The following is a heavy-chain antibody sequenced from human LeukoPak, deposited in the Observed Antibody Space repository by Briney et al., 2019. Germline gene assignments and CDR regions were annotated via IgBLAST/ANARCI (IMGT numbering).Heavy chain of an antibody. CDR3: ARPYDSSGYTYGMDV. Sequence: SVKVSCEASGGTFSSYAISWVRQAPGQGLEWMGGIIPIFGTANYAQKFQGRVTITADESTSTAYMELSSLRSEDTAVYYCARPYDSSGYTYGMDVWGQGTTVTVSS. V-gene: IGHV1-69*13. D-gene: IGHD3-22*01. CDR1: GGTFSSYA. CDR2: IIPIFGTA. J-gene: IGHJ6*02.